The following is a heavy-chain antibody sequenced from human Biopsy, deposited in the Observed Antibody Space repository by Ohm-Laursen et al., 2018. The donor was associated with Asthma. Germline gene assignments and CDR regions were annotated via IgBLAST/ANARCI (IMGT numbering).Heavy chain of an antibody. J-gene: IGHJ4*02. CDR2: ISYDGSNK. D-gene: IGHD3-3*01. CDR1: GFTFSSYG. CDR3: ASQSSGPDFWSGYYYFDY. Sequence: SLRLSCAASGFTFSSYGMHWVRQAPGKGLEWVAVISYDGSNKYYADSVKGRFTISRDNSKNKLYLQMNSLRAEDTAVYYCASQSSGPDFWSGYYYFDYWGQGTLVTVSS. V-gene: IGHV3-30*03.